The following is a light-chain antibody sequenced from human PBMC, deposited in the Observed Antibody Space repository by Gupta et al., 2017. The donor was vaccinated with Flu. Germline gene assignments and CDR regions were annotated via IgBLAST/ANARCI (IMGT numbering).Light chain of an antibody. CDR3: QQLNSYPRWT. CDR1: QGISSY. CDR2: AAS. Sequence: DIQLTQSPSFLSASVGDRVTITCRASQGISSYLAWHQQKPGKAPKLLIYAASTLQSGVPSRFSGSGSGTEFTLTISSLQPEDFATYYCQQLNSYPRWTFGQGTKVEIK. J-gene: IGKJ1*01. V-gene: IGKV1-9*01.